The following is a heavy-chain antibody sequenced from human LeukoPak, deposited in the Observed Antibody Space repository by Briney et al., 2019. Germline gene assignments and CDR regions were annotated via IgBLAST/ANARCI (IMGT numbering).Heavy chain of an antibody. CDR1: GGSVSSGSYY. CDR3: ARDSNYAFDY. Sequence: SETLSLTCTVSGGSVSSGSYYWSWIRQPPGKGLEWIGYIYYSGSTNYNPSLKSRVTISVDTSKNQFSLKLSFVTAADTAVYYCARDSNYAFDYWGQGTLVTVSS. V-gene: IGHV4-61*01. CDR2: IYYSGST. D-gene: IGHD4-11*01. J-gene: IGHJ4*02.